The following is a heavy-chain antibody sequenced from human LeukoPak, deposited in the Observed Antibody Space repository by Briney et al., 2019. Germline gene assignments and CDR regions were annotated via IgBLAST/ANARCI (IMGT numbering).Heavy chain of an antibody. V-gene: IGHV1-2*02. Sequence: GASVKVSCKASGYTFTSYYMHWVRQAPGQGLEWMGWINPNSGGTNYAQKFQGRVTMTRDTSISTAYMELSRLRSDDTAVYYCARDQEMGYYYMDVWGKGTTVTISS. CDR2: INPNSGGT. CDR3: ARDQEMGYYYMDV. J-gene: IGHJ6*03. CDR1: GYTFTSYY. D-gene: IGHD5-24*01.